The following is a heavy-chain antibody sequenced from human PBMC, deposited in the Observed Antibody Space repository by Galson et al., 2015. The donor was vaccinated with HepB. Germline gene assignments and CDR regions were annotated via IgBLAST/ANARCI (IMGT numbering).Heavy chain of an antibody. D-gene: IGHD3-10*01. Sequence: SVKVSCKASGYTFTSYVMYWVRQAPGQRLEWMGWINAGSGNTKYSQKFQGRVTITRDTSANTVYMELSGLRFQDSAVYYCARDGTPYGSGGHYYYYMDVWGKGTTVTVSS. V-gene: IGHV1-3*01. CDR1: GYTFTSYV. CDR3: ARDGTPYGSGGHYYYYMDV. CDR2: INAGSGNT. J-gene: IGHJ6*03.